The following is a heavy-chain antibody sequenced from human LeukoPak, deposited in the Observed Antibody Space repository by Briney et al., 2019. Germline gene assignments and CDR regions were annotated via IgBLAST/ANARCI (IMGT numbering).Heavy chain of an antibody. D-gene: IGHD5-12*01. CDR3: ARGRKEAIVATITFYYYYYVDV. CDR2: INPNSGGT. J-gene: IGHJ6*03. V-gene: IGHV1-2*02. Sequence: ASVKVSCKASGYTFTGYYMHWVRQAPGQGLEWMGWINPNSGGTNYAQKFQGRVTITRNTSISTAYMELSSLRSEDTAVYYCARGRKEAIVATITFYYYYYVDVWGKGTTVTVSS. CDR1: GYTFTGYY.